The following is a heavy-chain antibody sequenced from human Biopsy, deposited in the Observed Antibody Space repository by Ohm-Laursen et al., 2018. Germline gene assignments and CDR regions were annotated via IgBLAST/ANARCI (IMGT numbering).Heavy chain of an antibody. Sequence: TLSLTCAVSGGAISGYYWSWIRQPPGKGLEWIGEINHGGYTDYNASLKGRVSISVDTSKNQLSLNLTSVTAADTAVFYCARSGQWARYYFDYWGHGTLVTVSP. CDR1: GGAISGYY. J-gene: IGHJ4*01. CDR2: INHGGYT. CDR3: ARSGQWARYYFDY. D-gene: IGHD6-19*01. V-gene: IGHV4-34*01.